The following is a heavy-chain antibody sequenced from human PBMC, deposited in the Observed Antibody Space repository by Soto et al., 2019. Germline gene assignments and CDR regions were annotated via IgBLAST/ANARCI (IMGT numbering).Heavy chain of an antibody. V-gene: IGHV4-39*01. CDR3: ARRPYGGYFDY. Sequence: SETLSLTCTVSGGSISSSSYYWGWIRQPPGKGLEWIGSIYYSGSTYYNPSLKSRVTISVDTSKNQFSLKLSSVTAADTAVYYFARRPYGGYFDYWGQGTLVTVSS. J-gene: IGHJ4*02. CDR2: IYYSGST. D-gene: IGHD2-15*01. CDR1: GGSISSSSYY.